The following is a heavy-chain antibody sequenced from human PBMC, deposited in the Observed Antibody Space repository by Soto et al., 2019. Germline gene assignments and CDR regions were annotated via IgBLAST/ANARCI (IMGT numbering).Heavy chain of an antibody. V-gene: IGHV3-30-3*01. Sequence: QVQLVESGGGVVQPGRSLRLSCAASGFTFSSYAMHWVRQAPGKGLEWGAVISYDGSNKHYADSGRGRFTISRDNSRNTLDLQMNSLRAEDTAVYSCARATSGWYKDAFDIWGQGTMVNVSS. J-gene: IGHJ3*02. CDR3: ARATSGWYKDAFDI. CDR1: GFTFSSYA. CDR2: ISYDGSNK. D-gene: IGHD6-19*01.